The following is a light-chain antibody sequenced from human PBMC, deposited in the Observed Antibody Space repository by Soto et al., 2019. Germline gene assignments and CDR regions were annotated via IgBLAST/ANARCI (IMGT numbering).Light chain of an antibody. CDR3: SSYAGSNIHYV. CDR1: SSDVGGYNY. J-gene: IGLJ1*01. Sequence: QSVLAQPPSASGSPGQSVTISCTGTSSDVGGYNYVSWYQQHPGKAPKLIIYEVSKRPSGVPDRFSGSKSGSTASLTVSGPQAEDEADYYCSSYAGSNIHYVFGTGTKVTVL. V-gene: IGLV2-8*01. CDR2: EVS.